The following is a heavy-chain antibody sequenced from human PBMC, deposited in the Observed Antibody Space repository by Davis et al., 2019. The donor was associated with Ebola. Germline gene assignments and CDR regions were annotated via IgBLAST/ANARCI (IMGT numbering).Heavy chain of an antibody. CDR3: TRHVSGDFWYFDL. CDR1: EFTFSSYS. J-gene: IGHJ2*01. D-gene: IGHD4-17*01. CDR2: ISSASTHI. Sequence: GESLKISCAASEFTFSSYSMNWVRQAPGRGLEWVSYISSASTHIYYADSLKGRIAISRDNAKKLLYLEMNSLRAEDTAVYYCTRHVSGDFWYFDLWGRGTLVTVSS. V-gene: IGHV3-21*04.